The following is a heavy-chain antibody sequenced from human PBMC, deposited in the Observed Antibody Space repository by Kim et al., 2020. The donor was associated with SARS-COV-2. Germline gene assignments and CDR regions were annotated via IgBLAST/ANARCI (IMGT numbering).Heavy chain of an antibody. J-gene: IGHJ4*02. V-gene: IGHV1-18*01. CDR1: GYTFTSYG. CDR2: ISAYNGNT. D-gene: IGHD6-19*01. Sequence: ASVKVSCKASGYTFTSYGISWVRQAPGQGLEWMGWISAYNGNTNYAQKLQGRVTMTTDTSTSTAYMELRSLRSDDTAVYYCARDRAVAGTGVEDYWGQGTLVTVSS. CDR3: ARDRAVAGTGVEDY.